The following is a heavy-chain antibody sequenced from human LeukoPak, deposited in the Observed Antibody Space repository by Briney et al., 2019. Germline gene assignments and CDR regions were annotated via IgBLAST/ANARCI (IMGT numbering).Heavy chain of an antibody. D-gene: IGHD2/OR15-2a*01. V-gene: IGHV4-59*01. Sequence: PSETLSLTCTVSGGSISSYYWTWILRPPRRGVQWIGDIFYSGITNYNPPLKSRVAISVDASKNQFSLKGRSVTAADTAVYYCASIPYFHNTEFDYWGQGTLITVSS. CDR1: GGSISSYY. J-gene: IGHJ4*02. CDR2: IFYSGIT. CDR3: ASIPYFHNTEFDY.